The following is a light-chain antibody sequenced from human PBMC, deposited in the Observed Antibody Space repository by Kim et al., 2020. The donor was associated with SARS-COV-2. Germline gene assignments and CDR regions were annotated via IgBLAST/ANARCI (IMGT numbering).Light chain of an antibody. CDR1: QSVSSNY. J-gene: IGKJ1*01. CDR2: GAS. Sequence: EIVLTQSPATLSLSPGERATLSCRASQSVSSNYLACYQQKPGLAPRLLIYGASSRATGLPDRFSGSGSGTDFTLTITRLEPEDFAVYYCQQYSSSPATFGQGTKVDIK. CDR3: QQYSSSPAT. V-gene: IGKV3-20*01.